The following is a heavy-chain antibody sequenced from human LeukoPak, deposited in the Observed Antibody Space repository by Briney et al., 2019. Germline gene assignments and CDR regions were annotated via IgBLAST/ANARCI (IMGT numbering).Heavy chain of an antibody. CDR3: ARVITMIVEDAFDI. CDR2: ISAYNGNT. Sequence: ASVKVSCKASGYTFTSYGISWVPQAPGQGLEWMGWISAYNGNTNYAQKLQGRVTMTTDTSTSTAYMELRSLRSDDTAVYYCARVITMIVEDAFDIWGQGTMVTVSS. CDR1: GYTFTSYG. V-gene: IGHV1-18*01. J-gene: IGHJ3*02. D-gene: IGHD3-22*01.